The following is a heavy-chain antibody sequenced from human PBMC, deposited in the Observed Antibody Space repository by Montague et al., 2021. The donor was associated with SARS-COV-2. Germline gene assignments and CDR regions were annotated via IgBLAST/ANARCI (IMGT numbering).Heavy chain of an antibody. CDR2: ISRSSRTI. CDR1: GFTFGSYS. V-gene: IGHV3-48*04. J-gene: IGHJ1*01. Sequence: SLRLSCAASGFTFGSYSMNWVRQAPGKGLEWVSYISRSSRTIYYADSVKGRIPISRDNAKNSLYLQMNSLRAEDTAVYYCADYGDTEPFQHWGQGTLVTVSS. CDR3: ADYGDTEPFQH. D-gene: IGHD4-17*01.